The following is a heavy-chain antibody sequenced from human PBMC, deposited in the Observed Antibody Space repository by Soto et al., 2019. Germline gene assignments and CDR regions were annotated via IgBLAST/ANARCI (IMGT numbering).Heavy chain of an antibody. D-gene: IGHD6-19*01. V-gene: IGHV3-74*01. J-gene: IGHJ6*02. CDR3: ARGPGYSTGWPYYYYGMDV. CDR1: GFTFSSYW. CDR2: INSDGSST. Sequence: PGGSLRLSCEASGFTFSSYWMHWVRQAPGKGLVWVSRINSDGSSTSYADSVKGRFTISRDNAKNTLYLQMNSLRAEDTAVYYCARGPGYSTGWPYYYYGMDVWGPGTTVTVSS.